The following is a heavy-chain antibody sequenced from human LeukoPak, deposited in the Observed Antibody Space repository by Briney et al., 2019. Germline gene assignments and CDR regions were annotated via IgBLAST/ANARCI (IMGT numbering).Heavy chain of an antibody. CDR1: GGSLTSYY. CDR2: IYYSGST. D-gene: IGHD3-10*01. CDR3: ARGRGWFDP. V-gene: IGHV4-59*01. Sequence: SETLSLTCTVSGGSLTSYYWRWVRQPPGKGLEWIGYIYYSGSTNYNPSLKSRVTISVDTSKHQFSLKLSSATAADTAVYYCARGRGWFDPWGQGTLVTVSS. J-gene: IGHJ5*02.